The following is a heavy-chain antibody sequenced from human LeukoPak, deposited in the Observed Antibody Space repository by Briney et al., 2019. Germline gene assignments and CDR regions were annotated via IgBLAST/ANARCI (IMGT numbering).Heavy chain of an antibody. CDR1: GGSISSYY. Sequence: SQTLSLTCTVSGGSISSYYWSWLRQPAGKGLEWIGRIYTSGSTNYNPSLKSRVTISVDKSKNQFSLKLSSVTAADTAVYYCVGGYYDSSGYPMGYFDYWGQGTLVTVSS. D-gene: IGHD3-22*01. J-gene: IGHJ4*02. CDR3: VGGYYDSSGYPMGYFDY. CDR2: IYTSGST. V-gene: IGHV4-4*07.